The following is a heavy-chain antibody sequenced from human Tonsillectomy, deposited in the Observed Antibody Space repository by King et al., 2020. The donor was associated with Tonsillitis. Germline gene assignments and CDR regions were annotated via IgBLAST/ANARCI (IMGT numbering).Heavy chain of an antibody. CDR2: IYGQST. CDR3: ATGNGNSGRLEY. V-gene: IGHV4-59*01. CDR1: GGSISSYY. D-gene: IGHD4-23*01. Sequence: VQLQESGPGLVKPSETLSLTCTVSGGSISSYYWRWIRPTPGKGLERIGYIYGQSTNYSPSLKSRVTISLDTSKNLFSLKLTSVTAADTAVYYCATGNGNSGRLEYWGQGILVTVSS. J-gene: IGHJ4*02.